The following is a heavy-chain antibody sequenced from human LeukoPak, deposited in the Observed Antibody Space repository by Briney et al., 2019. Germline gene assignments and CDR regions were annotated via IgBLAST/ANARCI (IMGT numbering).Heavy chain of an antibody. J-gene: IGHJ4*02. CDR2: INPSGGST. CDR1: GYSLTNYY. CDR3: ARGAPTTRIGAGRFDY. V-gene: IGHV1-46*01. Sequence: ASVKVSCKAFGYSLTNYYVHWVRQAPGQGLEWVGEINPSGGSTSYAQKFQGRITVTRVTYTNTVYMDLSSLRSEDTATYYCARGAPTTRIGAGRFDYWGQGSLLTVAS. D-gene: IGHD5-12*01.